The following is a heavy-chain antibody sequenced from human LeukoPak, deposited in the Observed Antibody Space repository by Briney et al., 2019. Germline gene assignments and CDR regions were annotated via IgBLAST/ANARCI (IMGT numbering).Heavy chain of an antibody. CDR3: ARDVYYYDSSGYSNFDY. V-gene: IGHV4-4*07. Sequence: SETLSLTCTVSGGSISSYYWSWIRQPAGKGLEWIGRIYTSGSTNYNPSLKSQVTMSVDTSKNQFSLKLSSVTAADTAVYYCARDVYYYDSSGYSNFDYWGQGTLVTVSS. CDR2: IYTSGST. CDR1: GGSISSYY. D-gene: IGHD3-22*01. J-gene: IGHJ4*02.